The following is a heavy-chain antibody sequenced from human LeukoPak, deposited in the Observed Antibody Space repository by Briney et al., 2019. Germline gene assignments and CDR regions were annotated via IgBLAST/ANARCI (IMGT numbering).Heavy chain of an antibody. J-gene: IGHJ4*02. CDR1: GFSFSIYV. V-gene: IGHV3-23*01. CDR2: FTGNGGTR. D-gene: IGHD2-21*01. CDR3: ARDLRVISFDN. Sequence: GGSLRFCCAASGFSFSIYVMNWVHQAPGKGLEWVSGFTGNGGTRYCADLVKGRAIFSGENSKNTLYLQINSLRADDTAIYYCARDLRVISFDNWGQRTLVSVSS.